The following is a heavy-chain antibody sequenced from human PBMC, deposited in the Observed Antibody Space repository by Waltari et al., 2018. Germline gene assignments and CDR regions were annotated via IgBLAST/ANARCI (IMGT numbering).Heavy chain of an antibody. Sequence: QVQLVESGGGVVQPGRSLRLSCAASGFTFSSYTIHWVRQAPGKGLELVAVISYEGSNKDYADSVKGRFTISRDNSKNTLYLQMNSLRPEDTAVYYCARDQRYCNNTRCYTFDYWGQGTLVTVSS. J-gene: IGHJ4*02. V-gene: IGHV3-30-3*01. CDR2: ISYEGSNK. CDR1: GFTFSSYT. CDR3: ARDQRYCNNTRCYTFDY. D-gene: IGHD2-2*01.